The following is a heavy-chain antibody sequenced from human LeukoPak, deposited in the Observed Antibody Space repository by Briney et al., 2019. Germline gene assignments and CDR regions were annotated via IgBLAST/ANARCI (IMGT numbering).Heavy chain of an antibody. V-gene: IGHV1-46*01. J-gene: IGHJ5*02. CDR1: GYTFTSYY. Sequence: GASVKVSCKASGYTFTSYYMYWVRQAPGQGLEWMGLINPGGGSTNYAQKFQGRVTVTRDKSTSTVYMELSSLRSDDTAVYYCARGIHVRKYDSNHNCFDPRGQGTLVTVSS. CDR3: ARGIHVRKYDSNHNCFDP. D-gene: IGHD3-22*01. CDR2: INPGGGST.